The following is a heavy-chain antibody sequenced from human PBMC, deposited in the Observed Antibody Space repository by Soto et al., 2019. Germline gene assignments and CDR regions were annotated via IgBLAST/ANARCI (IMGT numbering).Heavy chain of an antibody. CDR2: ISYDGSNK. Sequence: QVQLVESGGGVVQPGRSLRLSCAASGFTFSSYAMHWVRQAPGKGLEWVALISYDGSNKYYADSVKGRFTISRDNSKNTLYLQMNSLSAEDTAVYYCARGSGLYYYDSSSYYHLDCWGQVALVTVSS. V-gene: IGHV3-30*04. CDR1: GFTFSSYA. D-gene: IGHD3-22*01. CDR3: ARGSGLYYYDSSSYYHLDC. J-gene: IGHJ4*02.